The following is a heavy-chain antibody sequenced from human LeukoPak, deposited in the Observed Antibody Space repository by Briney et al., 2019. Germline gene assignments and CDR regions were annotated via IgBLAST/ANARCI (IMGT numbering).Heavy chain of an antibody. CDR2: ISGPAFTT. D-gene: IGHD3-22*01. J-gene: IGHJ4*02. CDR1: GFTFGNYA. V-gene: IGHV3-23*01. Sequence: GGSLRLSCAASGFTFGNYAMSWVRRAPGKGLDWVSAISGPAFTTYYADSVKGRFTVSRDNSKETLYLQMNSLIAEDTAVYYCARASYYYDSSGSGPMPSIYFDYWGQGTLVTVSS. CDR3: ARASYYYDSSGSGPMPSIYFDY.